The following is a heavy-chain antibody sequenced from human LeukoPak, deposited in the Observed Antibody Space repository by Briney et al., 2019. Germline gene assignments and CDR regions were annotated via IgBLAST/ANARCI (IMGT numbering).Heavy chain of an antibody. CDR1: GYTVTNNS. D-gene: IGHD3-10*01. V-gene: IGHV1-18*01. CDR3: ASTNRRGGGELWLSSVP. J-gene: IGHJ5*02. Sequence: GASVKLSCKSSGYTVTNNSLNWIRKAPGQGPEWMGWISPYNGNTNYAQQFQGRVTMTTDTSTSTAYMEVRSLRTDDTAVYYSASTNRRGGGELWLSSVPWGQGTLVTVSS. CDR2: ISPYNGNT.